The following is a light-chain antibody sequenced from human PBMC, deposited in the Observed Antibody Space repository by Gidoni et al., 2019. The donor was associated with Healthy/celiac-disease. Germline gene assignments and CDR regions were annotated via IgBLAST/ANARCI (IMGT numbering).Light chain of an antibody. CDR2: AAS. Sequence: IQMTQSPSSLSASVGDRVTITCRASQSISSYLNWYQQKPGKTPKLLIYAASSLQSGVPSSFSGSGSGTDFTLTISSLQPEDFATYYCQQSYSTPNTFXQXTKLXIK. J-gene: IGKJ2*01. V-gene: IGKV1-39*01. CDR3: QQSYSTPNT. CDR1: QSISSY.